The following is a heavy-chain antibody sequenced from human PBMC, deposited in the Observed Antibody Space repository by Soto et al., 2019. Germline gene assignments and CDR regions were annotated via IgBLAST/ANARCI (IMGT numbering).Heavy chain of an antibody. CDR2: IYHSGAT. D-gene: IGHD3-10*01. J-gene: IGHJ5*01. CDR1: GDSMNNNNW. V-gene: IGHV4-4*02. CDR3: ASAGLGFAFDS. Sequence: QVQLQESGPGLVKPSATLSLTCGVSGDSMNNNNWWSWVRQSPRRGLEWIAEIYHSGATNYNPSLQSRVTLSINKSEKQFSLKLNSVTAADTAVYYWASAGLGFAFDSWGQGALVTVSS.